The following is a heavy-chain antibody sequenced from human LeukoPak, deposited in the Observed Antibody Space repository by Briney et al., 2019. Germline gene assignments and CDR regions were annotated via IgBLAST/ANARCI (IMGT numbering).Heavy chain of an antibody. V-gene: IGHV3-30-3*01. J-gene: IGHJ5*02. CDR3: ARDGRTSWLRSEYNWFDP. CDR2: ISYDGSNK. Sequence: GGSLRLSCAASGFTFDDYAMHWVRQAPGKGLEWVAVISYDGSNKYYADSVKGRFTISRDNSKNTLYLQMNSLRAEDTAVYYCARDGRTSWLRSEYNWFDPWGQGTLVTVSS. CDR1: GFTFDDYA. D-gene: IGHD5-12*01.